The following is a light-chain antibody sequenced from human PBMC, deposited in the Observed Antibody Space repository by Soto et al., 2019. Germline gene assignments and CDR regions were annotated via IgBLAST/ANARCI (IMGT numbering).Light chain of an antibody. V-gene: IGLV2-11*01. Sequence: QSVLTQPRSVSGSPGQSVTISCTGTSSDVGAYDYVSWYQQHPGKAPKLMIYDVTKRPSGVPDRFSGSKSGNTASLTISGLQAEDEADYHCCSYAGTTPLVIFGGGTKLTVL. CDR3: CSYAGTTPLVI. CDR1: SSDVGAYDY. CDR2: DVT. J-gene: IGLJ2*01.